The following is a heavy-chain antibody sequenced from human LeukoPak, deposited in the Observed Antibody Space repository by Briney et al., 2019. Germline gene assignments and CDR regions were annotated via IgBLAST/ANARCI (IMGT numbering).Heavy chain of an antibody. CDR1: GYTFTSYG. V-gene: IGHV1-18*01. CDR2: ISAYNGNT. CDR3: ATSLSVLLWFGELSYGMDV. Sequence: GASVKVSCKASGYTFTSYGISWVRQAPGQGLEWMGWISAYNGNTNYAQKLQGRVTMTTDTSTSTAYMELRSLRSDDTAVYYCATSLSVLLWFGELSYGMDVWGQGTTVTVSS. D-gene: IGHD3-10*01. J-gene: IGHJ6*02.